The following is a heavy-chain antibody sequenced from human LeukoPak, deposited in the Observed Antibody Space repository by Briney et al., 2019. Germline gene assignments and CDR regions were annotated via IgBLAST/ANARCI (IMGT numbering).Heavy chain of an antibody. CDR2: FDPEDGET. CDR1: GGTLSSYA. Sequence: ASVKVSCKASGGTLSSYAISWVRQAPGQGLEWMGGFDPEDGETIYAQKFQGRVTMTEDTSTDTAYMELSSLRSEDTAVYYCATVPGGILTGRYYYYGMDVWGQGTTVTVSS. CDR3: ATVPGGILTGRYYYYGMDV. D-gene: IGHD3-9*01. V-gene: IGHV1-24*01. J-gene: IGHJ6*02.